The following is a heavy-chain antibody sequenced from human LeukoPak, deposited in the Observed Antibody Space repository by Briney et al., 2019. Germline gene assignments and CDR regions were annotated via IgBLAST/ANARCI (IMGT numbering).Heavy chain of an antibody. CDR1: GGSIRSGRHH. CDR3: ARDLGGYPFFMDV. Sequence: SETLSLTCSVSGGSIRSGRHHWAWVRQPPGKGLEFIGSLDESGRPYYNAPLKSRVTISEDSSGKQFSLNLSSVTAADTAVYFCARDLGGYPFFMDVWGRGATVIVSS. J-gene: IGHJ6*03. D-gene: IGHD2-15*01. CDR2: LDESGRP. V-gene: IGHV4-39*07.